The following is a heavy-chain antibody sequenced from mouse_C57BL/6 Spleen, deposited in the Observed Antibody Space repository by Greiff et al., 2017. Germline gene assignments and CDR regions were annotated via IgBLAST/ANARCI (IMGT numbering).Heavy chain of an antibody. CDR2: IYPRSGNT. CDR1: GYTFTSYG. CDR3: APGLGEYCDV. D-gene: IGHD3-3*01. J-gene: IGHJ1*03. Sequence: QVQLQQSGAELARPGASVKLSCKASGYTFTSYGISWVKQRTGQGLEWIGEIYPRSGNTYYTETFKGKATLTADKSSSTAYIELRSLASEESAVDFCAPGLGEYCDVWGTGTTVTVSS. V-gene: IGHV1-81*01.